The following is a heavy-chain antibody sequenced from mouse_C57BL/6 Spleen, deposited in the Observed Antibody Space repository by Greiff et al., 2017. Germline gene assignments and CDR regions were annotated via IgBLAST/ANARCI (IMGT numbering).Heavy chain of an antibody. J-gene: IGHJ2*01. V-gene: IGHV1-9*01. CDR1: GYTFTGYW. D-gene: IGHD2-4*01. CDR3: AREGGLPDY. Sequence: LVESGAELMKPGASVKLSCKATGYTFTGYWIEWVKQRPGHGLEWIGEILPGSGSTNYNEKFKGKATFTADNTSNTAYMQLSSLTTEDSASYSCAREGGLPDYWGQGTTLTVSS. CDR2: ILPGSGST.